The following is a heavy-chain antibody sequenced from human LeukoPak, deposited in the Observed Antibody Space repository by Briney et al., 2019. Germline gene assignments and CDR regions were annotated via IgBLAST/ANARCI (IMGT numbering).Heavy chain of an antibody. CDR2: ISSSSSYI. Sequence: GGSLRLSCAASGFTFSSYSMNWVRQAPGKGLEWVSSISSSSSYIYYADSVKGRFTISRDNAKNSLYLQMNSLRAEDTAVYYCAKEPGEGGSAFDYWGQGTLVTVYS. J-gene: IGHJ4*02. V-gene: IGHV3-21*01. CDR3: AKEPGEGGSAFDY. D-gene: IGHD3-16*01. CDR1: GFTFSSYS.